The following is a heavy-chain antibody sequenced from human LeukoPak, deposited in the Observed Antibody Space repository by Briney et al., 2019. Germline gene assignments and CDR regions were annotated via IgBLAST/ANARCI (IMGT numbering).Heavy chain of an antibody. CDR2: INPNSGDT. CDR3: ARDPGEGGNAFDL. Sequence: GASVTVSCKASGYSFTGYFIHWVRQAPGQGLEWMGWINPNSGDTNYAQRFQGGVTMTRDTSISTAYLELSRLRSDDTALYYCARDPGEGGNAFDLWGQGTMVTISS. V-gene: IGHV1-2*02. J-gene: IGHJ3*01. CDR1: GYSFTGYF. D-gene: IGHD3-16*01.